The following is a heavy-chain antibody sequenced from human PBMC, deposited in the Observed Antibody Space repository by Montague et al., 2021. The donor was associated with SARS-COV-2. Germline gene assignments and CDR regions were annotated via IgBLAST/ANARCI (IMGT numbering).Heavy chain of an antibody. Sequence: PSLTCIVSGGSISSGGYYWSWIRQHPGKGLEWIGYIYYSGSTYYNPSLKSRLSISLDTSKNHFSLRLSSVTAADTAVYYCARSESPSYSSSPFDYWGQGTLVTVSS. CDR3: ARSESPSYSSSPFDY. CDR1: GGSISSGGYY. D-gene: IGHD6-13*01. V-gene: IGHV4-31*03. CDR2: IYYSGST. J-gene: IGHJ4*02.